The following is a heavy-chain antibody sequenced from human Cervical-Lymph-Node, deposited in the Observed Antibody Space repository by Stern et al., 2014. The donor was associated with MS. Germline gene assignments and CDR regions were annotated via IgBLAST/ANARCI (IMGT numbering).Heavy chain of an antibody. J-gene: IGHJ6*02. CDR2: ISVVGSNR. CDR3: LGVGDAMHV. CDR1: GFSLNSLG. Sequence: VHLVESGGGVVQPGRSLRLSCAVSGFSLNSLGMHWVRQAPGKGLEWVAVISVVGSNRRYGAYVKGRFSISRDISNNTLYLQMNSLRLEDTAVYYCLGVGDAMHVWGQGTTVIVSS. V-gene: IGHV3-30*03.